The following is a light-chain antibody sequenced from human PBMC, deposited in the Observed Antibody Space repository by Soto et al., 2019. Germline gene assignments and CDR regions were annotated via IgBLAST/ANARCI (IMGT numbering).Light chain of an antibody. CDR2: GAS. J-gene: IGKJ2*01. Sequence: IQMTQSPSSLSASVGDTISITCRSFQTIRKSLNWYQQRPGKAPKLLIFGASSLESGVPSTFSGCGSGTDFTLTISSLQPEDFATYDCLQINSYPYTFGQGTKGDIK. CDR3: LQINSYPYT. CDR1: QTIRKS. V-gene: IGKV1-13*02.